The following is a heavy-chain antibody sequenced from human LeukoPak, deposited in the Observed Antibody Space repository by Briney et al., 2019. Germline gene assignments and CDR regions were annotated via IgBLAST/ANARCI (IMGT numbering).Heavy chain of an antibody. CDR3: AKGREHSSDY. CDR2: IWSDGSSQ. V-gene: IGHV3-30*02. D-gene: IGHD6-13*01. Sequence: GGSLRLSCAASAFSFSNSGMHWVRQAPGKGLEWVAFIWSDGSSQYYADSVKGRFTISRDNSRNTLYLQMNSLRAEDTAAYYCAKGREHSSDYWGQGTLVTVSS. CDR1: AFSFSNSG. J-gene: IGHJ4*02.